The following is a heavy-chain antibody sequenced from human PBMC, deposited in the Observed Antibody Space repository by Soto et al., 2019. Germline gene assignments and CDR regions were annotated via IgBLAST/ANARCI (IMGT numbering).Heavy chain of an antibody. J-gene: IGHJ5*02. CDR3: ARGHTYTSAWYWFDP. Sequence: GGSLRLSCAASGLTLSSYGMSWVRQAPGKGLEWVSVISDSESTYYADSVKGRFTISRDNSKNTLYLQMNSLRAEDTAVYYCARGHTYTSAWYWFDPWGQGTLVTVSS. CDR2: ISDSEST. V-gene: IGHV3-23*01. CDR1: GLTLSSYG. D-gene: IGHD6-19*01.